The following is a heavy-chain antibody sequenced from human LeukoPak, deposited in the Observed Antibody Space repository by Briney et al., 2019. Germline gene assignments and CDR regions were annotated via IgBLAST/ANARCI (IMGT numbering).Heavy chain of an antibody. J-gene: IGHJ1*01. V-gene: IGHV3-23*01. D-gene: IGHD4-17*01. Sequence: GGSLRLSCAASGFTFSSYAMSWFRQAPEKGLEWVSAISGSGGSTYYADSVKGRFTISRDNSKNTLYLQMSSLRAEDTAVYYCARDPNGNYVGAFDFQRWGQGTLVTVSS. CDR1: GFTFSSYA. CDR3: ARDPNGNYVGAFDFQR. CDR2: ISGSGGST.